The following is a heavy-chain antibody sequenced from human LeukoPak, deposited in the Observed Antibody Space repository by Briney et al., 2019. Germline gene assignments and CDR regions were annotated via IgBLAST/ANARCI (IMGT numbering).Heavy chain of an antibody. Sequence: GGSLRLSCAASGFTFSTYAMHWVRQAPGKGLEWVAIISYDGSNKYYADSVKGRFTISRDNSKNTLYLQMDSLRAEDTAVYYYARDPLRDYSSYVNFDYWGQGTLVTVSS. V-gene: IGHV3-30-3*01. CDR3: ARDPLRDYSSYVNFDY. D-gene: IGHD4-11*01. CDR1: GFTFSTYA. CDR2: ISYDGSNK. J-gene: IGHJ4*02.